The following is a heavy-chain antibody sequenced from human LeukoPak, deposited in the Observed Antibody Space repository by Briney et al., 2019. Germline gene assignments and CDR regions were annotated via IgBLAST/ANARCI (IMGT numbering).Heavy chain of an antibody. CDR1: GGSISSSSYY. V-gene: IGHV4-30-4*08. CDR3: ARDIPDPIIVVVPAGWFDP. CDR2: IYYSGST. Sequence: SETLSLTCTVSGGSISSSSYYWGWIRQPPGKGLVWIGYIYYSGSTYYNPSLKSRVTISVDTSKIQFSLKLSSVTAADTAVYYCARDIPDPIIVVVPAGWFDPWGQGTLVTVSS. J-gene: IGHJ5*02. D-gene: IGHD2-2*01.